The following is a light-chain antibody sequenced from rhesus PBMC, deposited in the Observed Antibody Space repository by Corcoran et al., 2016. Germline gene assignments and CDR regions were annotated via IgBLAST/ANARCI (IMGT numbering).Light chain of an antibody. CDR1: QGLSQY. J-gene: IGKJ1*01. Sequence: DIQMTQSPSSLSASVGDTVTITCQASQGLSQYLAWYQQKPGKAPKLLIYDASTLKSGVPSRFSGSGSGTEFTLTISSLQPEDFATYYCQQHNSYPPTFGQGTKVEIK. CDR2: DAS. V-gene: IGKV1-25*01. CDR3: QQHNSYPPT.